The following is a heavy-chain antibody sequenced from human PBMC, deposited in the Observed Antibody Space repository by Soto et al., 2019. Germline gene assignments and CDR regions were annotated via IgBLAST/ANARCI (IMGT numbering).Heavy chain of an antibody. CDR3: ARVRYCRGGSCYEDSYGMDV. J-gene: IGHJ6*02. CDR1: GFTFSSYA. Sequence: GGSLRLSCAASGFTFSSYAMHWVRQAPGKGLEWVAVISYDGSNKYYADSVKGRLTISRDNSKNTLYLQMNSLRAEDTAVYYCARVRYCRGGSCYEDSYGMDVWGQGTTVTVSS. V-gene: IGHV3-30*04. D-gene: IGHD2-15*01. CDR2: ISYDGSNK.